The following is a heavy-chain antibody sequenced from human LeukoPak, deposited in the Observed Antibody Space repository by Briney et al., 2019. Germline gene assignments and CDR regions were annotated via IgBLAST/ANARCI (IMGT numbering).Heavy chain of an antibody. CDR2: MNANSGNT. CDR3: VRACSGGTCMNWFDP. CDR1: GYTFTGYY. D-gene: IGHD2-15*01. J-gene: IGHJ5*02. Sequence: ASVKVSCKAYGYTFTGYYMHWVRQATGQGLEWMGWMNANSGNTGYAQKFQGRVTMTRDTSTSTAYMELNTLKYEDTAVYYCVRACSGGTCMNWFDPWGQGTLVTVSS. V-gene: IGHV1-8*02.